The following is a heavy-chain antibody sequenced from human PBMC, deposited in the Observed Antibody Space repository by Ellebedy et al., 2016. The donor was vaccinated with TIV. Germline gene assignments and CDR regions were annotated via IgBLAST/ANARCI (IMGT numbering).Heavy chain of an antibody. J-gene: IGHJ4*02. CDR3: ARDESRYGGNSGAY. V-gene: IGHV1-2*02. Sequence: ASVKVSCKASGYTFTGYYMHWVRQAPGHGLEWMGWINPNSGGTNYAQKFQGRVTMTRDTSISTAYMELRSLRSDDTAVYYCARDESRYGGNSGAYWGQGTLVTVSS. CDR2: INPNSGGT. CDR1: GYTFTGYY. D-gene: IGHD4-23*01.